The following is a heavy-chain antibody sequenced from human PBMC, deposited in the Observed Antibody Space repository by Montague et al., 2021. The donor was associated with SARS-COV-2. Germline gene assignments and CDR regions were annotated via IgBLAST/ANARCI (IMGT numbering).Heavy chain of an antibody. CDR2: IHYRGTT. J-gene: IGHJ4*02. CDR1: NGSISGHY. CDR3: ARLGGSGSYLAFDY. D-gene: IGHD3-10*01. V-gene: IGHV4-59*08. Sequence: SETLSLTCTVSNGSISGHYWTWIRQSPERGLEWLAYIHYRGTTDYNPSLKSRLTLSVDTSKNQFSLTLTSLTAADTAIYCCARLGGSGSYLAFDYWGQGTLVTVSS.